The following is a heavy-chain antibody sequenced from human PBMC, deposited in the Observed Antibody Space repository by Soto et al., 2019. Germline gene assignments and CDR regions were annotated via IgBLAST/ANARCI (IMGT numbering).Heavy chain of an antibody. CDR3: ARGIWQWHPASLY. CDR1: GFSFSTYG. Sequence: PGGSLRLSCAASGFSFSTYGMGWVRQPPGKGLEWVSGISGSGGDTYYADSVKGRFTISRDNSKNTLYLRMNSLRAEDTAVYYCARGIWQWHPASLYWGQGTLVTVSS. CDR2: ISGSGGDT. D-gene: IGHD6-19*01. V-gene: IGHV3-23*01. J-gene: IGHJ4*02.